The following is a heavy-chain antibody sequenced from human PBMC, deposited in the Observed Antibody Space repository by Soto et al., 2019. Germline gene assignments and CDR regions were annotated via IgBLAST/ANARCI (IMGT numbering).Heavy chain of an antibody. Sequence: ASVKVSCKASGYTFPNYGISWVRQAPGQGLEWMGWISHWGNTNYAQNLQGRVTLTTDTSANTAYMELRSLRSDDTDIYFWARDLDGSGSYYTDYWGQGTWVTV. J-gene: IGHJ4*02. V-gene: IGHV1-18*01. CDR2: ISHWGNT. CDR3: ARDLDGSGSYYTDY. CDR1: GYTFPNYG. D-gene: IGHD3-10*01.